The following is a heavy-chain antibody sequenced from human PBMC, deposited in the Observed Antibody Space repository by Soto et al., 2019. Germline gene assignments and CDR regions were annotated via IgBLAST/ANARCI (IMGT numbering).Heavy chain of an antibody. D-gene: IGHD2-15*01. Sequence: GGSLRLSCAASGFTFSSYAMHWVRQAPGKGLEWVAVISYDGSNKYYADSVKGRFTISRDNSKNTLYLQMNSLRAEDTAVYYCASGRSFQPYGMDVWGQGTTVTVSS. CDR1: GFTFSSYA. CDR3: ASGRSFQPYGMDV. V-gene: IGHV3-30-3*01. CDR2: ISYDGSNK. J-gene: IGHJ6*02.